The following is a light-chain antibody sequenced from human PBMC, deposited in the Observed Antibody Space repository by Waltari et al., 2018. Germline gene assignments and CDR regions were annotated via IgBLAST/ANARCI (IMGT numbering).Light chain of an antibody. Sequence: QSALTQPRSVSGSPGQSVTPPCTGTNRDVGAYNYVPWYPQRPRKAPKLVIYDVDKRPSGVPDRFSGSEAGNTASLTISGLQTDDEADYYCCSYAGRYTSVFGGGTKVTVL. CDR2: DVD. V-gene: IGLV2-11*01. J-gene: IGLJ2*01. CDR3: CSYAGRYTSV. CDR1: NRDVGAYNY.